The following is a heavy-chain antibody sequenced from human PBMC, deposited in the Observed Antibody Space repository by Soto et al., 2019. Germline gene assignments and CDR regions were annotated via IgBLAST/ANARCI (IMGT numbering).Heavy chain of an antibody. CDR2: ISGSGFKK. D-gene: IGHD1-26*01. Sequence: GGSLRLSCAASGFIFENFGMSWVRQAPGKGLEWISSISGSGFKKYYADSVKGRFTISRDNSKSTVYLELNNLSAEDTAVHHCAKNQGVELVPLATVDWFDPWGQGSVVTVSS. J-gene: IGHJ5*02. CDR3: AKNQGVELVPLATVDWFDP. CDR1: GFIFENFG. V-gene: IGHV3-23*01.